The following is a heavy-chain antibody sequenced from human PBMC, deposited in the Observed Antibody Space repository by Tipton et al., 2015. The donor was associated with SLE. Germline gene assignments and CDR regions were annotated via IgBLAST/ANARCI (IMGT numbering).Heavy chain of an antibody. D-gene: IGHD6-13*01. Sequence: QVQLVQSGAEVKKPGSSVRVSCKASGGTFNNYDMNWVRQAPGQGIEWMGWISAYNDNTNYAHKFQGRVTMTTDKSTSTAYVGLRSRRSDDTAVYFCARDKWGGIAAAGAGHWGQGTLVTVSS. CDR3: ARDKWGGIAAAGAGH. V-gene: IGHV1-18*01. CDR2: ISAYNDNT. J-gene: IGHJ4*02. CDR1: GGTFNNYD.